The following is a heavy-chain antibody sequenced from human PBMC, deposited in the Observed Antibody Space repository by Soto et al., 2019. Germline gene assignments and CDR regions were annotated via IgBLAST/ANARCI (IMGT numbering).Heavy chain of an antibody. CDR2: ISSSSSTI. V-gene: IGHV3-48*02. J-gene: IGHJ5*02. CDR1: GFTFSSNS. CDR3: ASAIWSGHLTSDL. Sequence: EVQVVESGGGLVQPGGSLRLSCPASGFTFSSNSMNWVRQAPGKGLEWISYISSSSSTIYADPVKGRFTISRDNAKNSLYLQMNSLRDEETAVYYCASAIWSGHLTSDLWGQGTLVTVSS. D-gene: IGHD3-3*01.